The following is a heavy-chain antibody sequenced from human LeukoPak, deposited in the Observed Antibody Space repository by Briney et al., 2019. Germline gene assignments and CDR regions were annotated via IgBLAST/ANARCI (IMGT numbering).Heavy chain of an antibody. Sequence: SETLSLTCTVSGGSISSGDYYWSWIRQPPGKGLEWIGYIYYSGSTYYNPSLKSRVTISVDTSKNQFSLKLSSVTAADTAVYYCARDYGDYVLTKEVGFDPWGQGTLVTVSS. D-gene: IGHD4-17*01. CDR1: GGSISSGDYY. CDR2: IYYSGST. CDR3: ARDYGDYVLTKEVGFDP. V-gene: IGHV4-30-4*01. J-gene: IGHJ5*02.